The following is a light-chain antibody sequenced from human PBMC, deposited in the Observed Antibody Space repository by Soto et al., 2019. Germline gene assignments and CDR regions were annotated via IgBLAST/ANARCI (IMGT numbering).Light chain of an antibody. J-gene: IGKJ3*01. Sequence: AIQMTQSTSSLSASVGDRVTITCRASQGIRNDLGWYQQKPGKAPKLLIYSASSLQGGVPSRFSGSGSGTDFTLTISSLQPEDFATYYCLQEYNYPFTFGPGTKVDIK. CDR3: LQEYNYPFT. CDR2: SAS. CDR1: QGIRND. V-gene: IGKV1-6*01.